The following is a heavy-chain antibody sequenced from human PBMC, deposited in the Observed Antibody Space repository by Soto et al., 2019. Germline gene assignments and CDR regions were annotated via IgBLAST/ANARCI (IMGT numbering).Heavy chain of an antibody. Sequence: EVQLVESGGGLVQPGRSLRLSCTTSGFTFADYTLSWFRQAPGKGLEWLGFIRNKAYGGTTEYAASVKGRLSISRDDSKTIANLQMNGLKTEAPAVYYCTRDARYSGYPPPAFWGQGTLVIVSS. CDR3: TRDARYSGYPPPAF. CDR1: GFTFADYT. CDR2: IRNKAYGGTT. V-gene: IGHV3-49*03. D-gene: IGHD5-12*01. J-gene: IGHJ4*02.